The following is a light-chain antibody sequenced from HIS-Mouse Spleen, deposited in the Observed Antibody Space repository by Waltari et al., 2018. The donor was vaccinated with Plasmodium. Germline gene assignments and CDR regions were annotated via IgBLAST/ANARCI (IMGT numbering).Light chain of an antibody. CDR1: SRDVGSYNL. Sequence: QSALTQPASVSGSPGQSITISCTGTSRDVGSYNLVSWYQHHPGKAPKRMIYEGSKRPSGVSNRFSGSKSGNTASLTISGLQAEDEADYYCCSYAGSSTYVFGTGTKVTVL. CDR3: CSYAGSSTYV. J-gene: IGLJ1*01. CDR2: EGS. V-gene: IGLV2-23*01.